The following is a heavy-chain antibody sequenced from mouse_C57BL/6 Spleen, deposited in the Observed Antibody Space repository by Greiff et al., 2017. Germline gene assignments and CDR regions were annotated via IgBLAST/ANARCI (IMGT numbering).Heavy chain of an antibody. Sequence: QVQLQQPGAELVRPGSSVKLSCKASGYTFTSYWMDWVKQRPGQGLEWIGNIYPSDSETHYNQKFKDKATLTVDKSSSTAYMQLSGLTSEDSAVYYCARRDSSGAWFAYWGQGTLVTVSA. D-gene: IGHD3-2*02. CDR2: IYPSDSET. J-gene: IGHJ3*01. CDR1: GYTFTSYW. V-gene: IGHV1-61*01. CDR3: ARRDSSGAWFAY.